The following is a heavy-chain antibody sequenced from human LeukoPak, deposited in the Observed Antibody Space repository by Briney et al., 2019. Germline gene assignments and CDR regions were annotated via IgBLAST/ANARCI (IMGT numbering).Heavy chain of an antibody. V-gene: IGHV1-46*01. CDR3: ARQVIGVSFDY. J-gene: IGHJ4*02. D-gene: IGHD3-3*01. CDR2: VNPSDGHT. Sequence: GASVKISCKASGYXFTNYFIHWVRQAPGQGLEWMGIVNPSDGHTTYAQSFQGRVTVTRDTSTSTVYMELSSLRSEDTAVYYCARQVIGVSFDYWGPGALVTVSS. CDR1: GYXFTNYF.